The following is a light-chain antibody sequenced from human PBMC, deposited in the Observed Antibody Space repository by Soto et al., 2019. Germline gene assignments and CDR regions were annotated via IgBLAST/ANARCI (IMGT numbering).Light chain of an antibody. CDR3: QQRSNWP. J-gene: IGKJ4*01. V-gene: IGKV3D-11*02. CDR1: QSVSSY. Sequence: EIVLTQSPATLSLSPGERATLSCRASQSVSSYLAWYQQKPGQAPRLLIYDASNRATGIPARFSGSGPGTDFTLTINSLEPEDFAVYYCQQRSNWPFGGGTKVEIK. CDR2: DAS.